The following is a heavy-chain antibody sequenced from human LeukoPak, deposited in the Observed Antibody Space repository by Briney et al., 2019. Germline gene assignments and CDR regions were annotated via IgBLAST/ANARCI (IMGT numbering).Heavy chain of an antibody. Sequence: GASVKVSCKASGYTFANYYIHWVRQAPGQGPEWMGGIIPFFGTANYAQKFQDRVTITADASSSTAYMELSSLRSEDTAVYYCASEGRPYYSTSGSHVYMAYSYIDVWGKGTTVIVSS. J-gene: IGHJ6*03. CDR2: IIPFFGTA. CDR3: ASEGRPYYSTSGSHVYMAYSYIDV. V-gene: IGHV1-69*13. D-gene: IGHD3-16*01. CDR1: GYTFANYY.